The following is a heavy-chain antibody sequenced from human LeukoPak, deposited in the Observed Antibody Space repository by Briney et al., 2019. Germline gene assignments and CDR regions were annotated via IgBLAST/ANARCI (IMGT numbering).Heavy chain of an antibody. Sequence: SVKVSCKASGGTFISYAISWVREAPGQGLEWMGGIIPIFGTANYAQKFQGRVTITADESISTAYMELSSLRSEDTAVYYCARQTHCGGDCYSHWFDPWGQGTLVTVSS. D-gene: IGHD2-21*01. J-gene: IGHJ5*02. CDR1: GGTFISYA. CDR3: ARQTHCGGDCYSHWFDP. CDR2: IIPIFGTA. V-gene: IGHV1-69*13.